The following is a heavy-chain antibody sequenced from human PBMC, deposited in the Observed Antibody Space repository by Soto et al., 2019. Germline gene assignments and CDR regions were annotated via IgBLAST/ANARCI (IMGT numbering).Heavy chain of an antibody. CDR2: IYYSGST. CDR3: ARDDSSGYYSFDY. CDR1: GGSVSSSSYY. V-gene: IGHV4-39*02. Sequence: QLQLQESGPGLVKPSENLSVTCTVSGGSVSSSSYYWGWIRQPPGKGLEWIGSIYYSGSTYYNPSLKSRVTISLDTSKNQCSLKLSSVTAADTAVYYCARDDSSGYYSFDYWGQGTLVTVSS. D-gene: IGHD3-22*01. J-gene: IGHJ4*02.